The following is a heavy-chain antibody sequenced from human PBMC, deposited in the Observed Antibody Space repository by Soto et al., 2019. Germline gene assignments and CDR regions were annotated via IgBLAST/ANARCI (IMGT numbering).Heavy chain of an antibody. Sequence: GASVKVSCKASGYTFPSYDINWVRQATGQGLEWMGWMNPNSGNTGYAQKFQGRVTMTRNTSISTAYMELSSLRSEDTAVYYCARAMTSSIAALFYYYYMDVWGKGTTVTVSS. V-gene: IGHV1-8*01. CDR3: ARAMTSSIAALFYYYYMDV. D-gene: IGHD6-6*01. J-gene: IGHJ6*03. CDR1: GYTFPSYD. CDR2: MNPNSGNT.